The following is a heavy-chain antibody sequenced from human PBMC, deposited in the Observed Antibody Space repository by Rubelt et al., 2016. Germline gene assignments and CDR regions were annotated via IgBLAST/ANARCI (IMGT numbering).Heavy chain of an antibody. CDR3: ASPMYCSGGRCYLGFDY. D-gene: IGHD2-15*01. CDR1: GGSISSYY. V-gene: IGHV4-59*08. J-gene: IGHJ4*02. Sequence: GPGLVKPSETLSLTCTVSGGSISSYYWSWIRQPPGKGLEWIGYIYYSGSTNYNPSLKSRVTISVDTSKNQFSLKLSSVTAADTAVYYCASPMYCSGGRCYLGFDYWGQGTLVTVSS. CDR2: IYYSGST.